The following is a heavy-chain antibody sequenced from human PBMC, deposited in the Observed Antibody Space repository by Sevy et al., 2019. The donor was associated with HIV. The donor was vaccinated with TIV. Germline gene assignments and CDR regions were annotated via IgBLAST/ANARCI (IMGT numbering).Heavy chain of an antibody. CDR1: GFTFSSYW. Sequence: GGSLRLSCAASGFTFSSYWMSWVRQAPGKGLEWVANINLDGSMKYYVDSVKGRLTVSRDNAKNSLSLQMNSLRAEDTAVYYCARSIAATGPDYWGQGTLVTVSS. CDR3: ARSIAATGPDY. D-gene: IGHD6-13*01. V-gene: IGHV3-7*01. J-gene: IGHJ4*02. CDR2: INLDGSMK.